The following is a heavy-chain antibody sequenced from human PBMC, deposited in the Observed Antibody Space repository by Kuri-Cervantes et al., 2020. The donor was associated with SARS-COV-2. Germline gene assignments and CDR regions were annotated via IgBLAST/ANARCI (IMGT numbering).Heavy chain of an antibody. CDR3: AKPFHDYSDYGGAFDI. Sequence: GGSLRLSCATSGFPFSNFGMHWVRQAPGKGLEWVAIISYDTTNKYYTDSVKGRFTVSRDDSKSTLYLQMNGLRTEDTALYFCAKPFHDYSDYGGAFDIWGQGTVVTVSS. J-gene: IGHJ3*02. V-gene: IGHV3-30*18. CDR1: GFPFSNFG. CDR2: ISYDTTNK. D-gene: IGHD4-11*01.